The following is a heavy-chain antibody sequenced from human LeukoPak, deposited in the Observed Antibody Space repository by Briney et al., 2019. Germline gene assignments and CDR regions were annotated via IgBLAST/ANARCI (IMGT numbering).Heavy chain of an antibody. CDR3: ARERLGCSWYDY. J-gene: IGHJ4*02. CDR2: IIPIFGTA. V-gene: IGHV1-69*13. Sequence: SVKVSCKASGGTFSSYAISWVRQAPGQGLEWMGGIIPIFGTANYAQKFQGRVTITADESTSTAYMELSSLRSEDTAVYYCARERLGCSWYDYWGQGTLVTVSS. D-gene: IGHD6-13*01. CDR1: GGTFSSYA.